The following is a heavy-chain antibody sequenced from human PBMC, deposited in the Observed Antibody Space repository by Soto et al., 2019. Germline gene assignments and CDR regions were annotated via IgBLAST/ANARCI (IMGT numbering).Heavy chain of an antibody. Sequence: ASVKVSCKASGYTFTSYAMHWVRQAPGQRLEWTGWINAGNGNTKYSQKFQGRVTITRDTSASTAYMELSSLRSEDTAVYYCARDQSFGASGAFDIWGQGTMVTVSS. CDR1: GYTFTSYA. CDR3: ARDQSFGASGAFDI. J-gene: IGHJ3*02. D-gene: IGHD6-19*01. V-gene: IGHV1-3*01. CDR2: INAGNGNT.